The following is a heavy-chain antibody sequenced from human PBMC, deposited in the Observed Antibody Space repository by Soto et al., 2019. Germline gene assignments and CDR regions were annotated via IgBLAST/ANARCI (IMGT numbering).Heavy chain of an antibody. V-gene: IGHV3-30-3*01. CDR3: ARDQDSAMIT. CDR1: GFTFMNYA. Sequence: QVHLVESGGGVVQPGRSLRLSCGASGFTFMNYAMHWVRQAPGKGLEWVTIISSDANNKYYADSVKGRFTISRDNSKNTLYLQMNSLSVEDTAIYYCARDQDSAMITWGQGTLVTVSS. CDR2: ISSDANNK. J-gene: IGHJ4*02. D-gene: IGHD5-18*01.